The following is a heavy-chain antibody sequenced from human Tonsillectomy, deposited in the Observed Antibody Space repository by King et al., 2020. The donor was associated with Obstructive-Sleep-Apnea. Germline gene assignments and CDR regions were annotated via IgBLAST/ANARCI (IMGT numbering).Heavy chain of an antibody. D-gene: IGHD3-10*01. CDR3: ARDYLVRGIIMNYAFDL. J-gene: IGHJ3*01. V-gene: IGHV4-31*03. CDR1: GASIGRGGYY. Sequence: VQLQESGPGLLKPSQTLSLTCTVSGASIGRGGYYWSWIRQLPGKGLEWIGYVYYTGNTEYNPSLESRLTISLDTSKNQFSLKLSSVTAADTAIYYCARDYLVRGIIMNYAFDLWGQGTKVTVSS. CDR2: VYYTGNT.